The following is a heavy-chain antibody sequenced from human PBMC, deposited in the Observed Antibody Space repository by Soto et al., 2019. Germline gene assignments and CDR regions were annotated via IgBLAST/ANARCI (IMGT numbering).Heavy chain of an antibody. CDR1: GFTFSDYY. Sequence: QVQLVESGGGLVKPGGSLRLSCAVSGFTFSDYYMTWIRQAPGKGLEWVSYISSSTSHTNYADSVKGRFTISRDNAKNSLFLQMNSLRAEDTAVYDCARGRGAAADYFAFWGQGTLVTVSS. CDR3: ARGRGAAADYFAF. J-gene: IGHJ4*02. CDR2: ISSSTSHT. D-gene: IGHD6-13*01. V-gene: IGHV3-11*05.